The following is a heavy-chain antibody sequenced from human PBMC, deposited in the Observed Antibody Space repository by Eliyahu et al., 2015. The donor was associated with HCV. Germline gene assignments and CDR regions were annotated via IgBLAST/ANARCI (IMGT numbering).Heavy chain of an antibody. CDR2: IYHSGST. CDR3: ARSPLKGSPYYYGMDV. V-gene: IGHV4-30-2*01. J-gene: IGHJ6*02. Sequence: LEWIGYIYHSGSTYYNPSLKSRVTISVDRSKNQFSLKLSSVTAADTAVYYCARSPLKGSPYYYGMDVWGQGTTVTVSS.